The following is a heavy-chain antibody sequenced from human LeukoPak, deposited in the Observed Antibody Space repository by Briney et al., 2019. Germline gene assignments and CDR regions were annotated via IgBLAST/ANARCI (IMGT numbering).Heavy chain of an antibody. CDR3: AKAIYDILTGFVYYFEY. J-gene: IGHJ4*02. V-gene: IGHV3-23*01. Sequence: GGSLRLSCAASGFTFSSYAMSWVRQVPGKGLEWVSSISGSGYNTYDADSVRGRFTVSRDNSKNTLYLQMNSLRAEDTAVYYCAKAIYDILTGFVYYFEYWGQGGLVTVSS. CDR1: GFTFSSYA. D-gene: IGHD3-9*01. CDR2: ISGSGYNT.